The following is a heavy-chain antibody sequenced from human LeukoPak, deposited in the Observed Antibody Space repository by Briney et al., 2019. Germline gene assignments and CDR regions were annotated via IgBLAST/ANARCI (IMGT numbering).Heavy chain of an antibody. Sequence: PGGSLRLSCAASGFTFSSYAMSWVRQAPGKGLEWVSAISGSGGSTYYADSVKGRFTISRDNTESSVYLQMNSLKAEDTGIYYCAREALRTSIDSWGQGTLVSVSS. D-gene: IGHD1-26*01. CDR1: GFTFSSYA. J-gene: IGHJ4*02. CDR3: AREALRTSIDS. V-gene: IGHV3-23*01. CDR2: ISGSGGST.